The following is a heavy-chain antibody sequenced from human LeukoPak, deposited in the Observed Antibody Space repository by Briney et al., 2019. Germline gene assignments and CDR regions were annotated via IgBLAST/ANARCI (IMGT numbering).Heavy chain of an antibody. CDR2: IYTSGTTT. D-gene: IGHD1-26*01. Sequence: SSETLSLTCTVSDDPINSGVYYWNWIRQPAGKGLEWIGHIYTSGTTTNSNPSFKSRVAISLDTSKNHFSLKLSSVTAADTAVYYCARAKKRSGRSRNFYLDVWGKGTTVTVSS. CDR3: ARAKKRSGRSRNFYLDV. J-gene: IGHJ6*03. CDR1: DDPINSGVYY. V-gene: IGHV4-61*09.